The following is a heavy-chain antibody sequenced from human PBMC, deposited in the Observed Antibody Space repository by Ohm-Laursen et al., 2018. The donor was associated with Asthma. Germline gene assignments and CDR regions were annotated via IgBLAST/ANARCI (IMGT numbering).Heavy chain of an antibody. CDR2: IYSSGST. D-gene: IGHD6-6*01. CDR3: AKSSRPFYFDS. Sequence: TLSLTCNVSGASISSGGLYWTWIRQHPGKGLEWIGYIYSSGSTNYNPSLKSRVAMSLDTSKNQFSLRLSSVIAADTAVYCCAKSSRPFYFDSWGQGTLVTVSS. J-gene: IGHJ4*02. V-gene: IGHV4-31*03. CDR1: GASISSGGLY.